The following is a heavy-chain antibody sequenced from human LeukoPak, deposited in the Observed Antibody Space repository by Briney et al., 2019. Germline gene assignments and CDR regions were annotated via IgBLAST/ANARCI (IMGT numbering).Heavy chain of an antibody. D-gene: IGHD2-21*02. J-gene: IGHJ3*02. V-gene: IGHV3-21*01. CDR2: IFPSGGEI. CDR1: GFTFSTFA. CDR3: ARVSGVVTAILFDI. Sequence: KPGGSLRLSCEASGFTFSTFAMIWVRQPPGKGLEWVSSIFPSGGEIHYADSVRGRFTISRDNAKNSLYLQMNSLRAEDTAVYYCARVSGVVTAILFDIWGQGTMVTVSS.